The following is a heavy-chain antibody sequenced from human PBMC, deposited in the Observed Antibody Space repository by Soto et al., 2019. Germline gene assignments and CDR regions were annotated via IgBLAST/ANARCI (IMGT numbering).Heavy chain of an antibody. Sequence: GGSLRLSCAASGFTFSTYAMSWVRRAPGKGLEWVSAISGSGGSTYYADSVKGRFTISRDNSKNTLFLQMNSLRVEDTAVYYCATRRDGSYYYYGMDVWGQGTTVTVSS. CDR2: ISGSGGST. CDR1: GFTFSTYA. CDR3: ATRRDGSYYYYGMDV. D-gene: IGHD5-12*01. J-gene: IGHJ6*02. V-gene: IGHV3-23*01.